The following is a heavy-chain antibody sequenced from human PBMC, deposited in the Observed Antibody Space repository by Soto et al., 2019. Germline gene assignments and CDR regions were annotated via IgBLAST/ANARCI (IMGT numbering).Heavy chain of an antibody. CDR3: ARAPGWDSTNFGGNLDYLFDY. CDR2: IEWDDDK. CDR1: GFSLSTTGMC. D-gene: IGHD2-21*02. Sequence: SGPTLVNPTQTLTLTCTFSGFSLSTTGMCVSWIRQPPGKALEWLARIEWDDDKYYSTSLKTRLTISKDTSKNQVVLKMTNMDPVDTATYYCARAPGWDSTNFGGNLDYLFDYWGQRTLVTVSS. J-gene: IGHJ4*02. V-gene: IGHV2-70*11.